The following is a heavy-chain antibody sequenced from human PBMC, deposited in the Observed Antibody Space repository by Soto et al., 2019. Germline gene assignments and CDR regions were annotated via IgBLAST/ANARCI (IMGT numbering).Heavy chain of an antibody. CDR3: AKFLVETGSNSGWPWSFHY. CDR1: GFTFSNYA. D-gene: IGHD6-25*01. CDR2: ISGSGGTT. V-gene: IGHV3-23*01. Sequence: EVQLLESGGGLVQPGRSLRLSCAASGFTFSNYAMSWVRQAPGQGLDWVSAISGSGGTTYYADSMKGRFTISRDNSKNTLFLQMNSLRAEDAAVYYCAKFLVETGSNSGWPWSFHYWGQGTLVTVSS. J-gene: IGHJ4*02.